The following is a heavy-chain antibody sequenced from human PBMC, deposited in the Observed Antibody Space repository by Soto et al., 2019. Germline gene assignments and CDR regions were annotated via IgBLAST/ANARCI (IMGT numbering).Heavy chain of an antibody. D-gene: IGHD1-20*01. V-gene: IGHV3-74*01. CDR1: GFTFSSYW. Sequence: EVQLVESGGGLVQPGGSLRLSCAASGFTFSSYWMHWVRQAPGKGLVWVSRINTDESSTTYADSVKGRFTISRDNAKNTLYLQMNSLRAEDTAVYYCARRGPVTGLAYWGQGTQVNVSS. CDR2: INTDESST. CDR3: ARRGPVTGLAY. J-gene: IGHJ4*02.